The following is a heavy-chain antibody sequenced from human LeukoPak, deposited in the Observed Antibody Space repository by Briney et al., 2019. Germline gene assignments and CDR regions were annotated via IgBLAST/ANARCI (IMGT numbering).Heavy chain of an antibody. CDR2: IRYDESNK. D-gene: IGHD6-19*01. CDR3: AKDLSWLGLGY. CDR1: GFMFRSYG. J-gene: IGHJ4*02. V-gene: IGHV3-30*02. Sequence: GGSLGLSCAASGFMFRSYGMHWVRQAPGKGLEWVAFIRYDESNKYYVDSVKGRFTISRDNSKNTVYLQMNSLRADDTAVYYCAKDLSWLGLGYWGQGTLVTVSS.